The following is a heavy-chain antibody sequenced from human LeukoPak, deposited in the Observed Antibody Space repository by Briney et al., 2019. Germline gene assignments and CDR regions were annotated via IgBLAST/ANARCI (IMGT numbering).Heavy chain of an antibody. D-gene: IGHD3-22*01. V-gene: IGHV4-61*02. CDR3: ARETITMIVGNWFDP. CDR2: IYTSGST. J-gene: IGHJ5*02. CDR1: GSSISSGSYY. Sequence: SETLSLTCTVSGSSISSGSYYWSWIRQPAGKGLEWIGRIYTSGSTNYNPSLKSRVTISVDTSKNQFSLKLSSVTAADTAVYYCARETITMIVGNWFDPWGQGTLVTVSS.